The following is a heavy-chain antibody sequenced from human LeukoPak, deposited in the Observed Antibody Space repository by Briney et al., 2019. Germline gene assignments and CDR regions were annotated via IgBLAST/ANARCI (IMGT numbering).Heavy chain of an antibody. CDR2: ISGLGGST. Sequence: GGSLRLSCAASGFTFSNYAMSWVRQAPGKGLEWVSVISGLGGSTYYADSVKGRFAISRDNSKSTLWLQMNSLRAEDTAVYYCAKPPAPYYYYGMDVWGQGTTVTVSS. CDR3: AKPPAPYYYYGMDV. D-gene: IGHD2-2*01. CDR1: GFTFSNYA. V-gene: IGHV3-23*01. J-gene: IGHJ6*02.